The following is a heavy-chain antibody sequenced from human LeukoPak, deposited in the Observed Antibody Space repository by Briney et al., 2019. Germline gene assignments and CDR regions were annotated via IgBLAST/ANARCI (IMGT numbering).Heavy chain of an antibody. CDR2: ISAYNGNT. CDR3: ARDSASIAARNMGLGWFDP. V-gene: IGHV1-18*01. D-gene: IGHD6-6*01. CDR1: GYTFTSYG. J-gene: IGHJ5*02. Sequence: GASVKVSCKASGYTFTSYGISWVRQAPGQGLEWMGWISAYNGNTNYAQKLQGRVTMTTDTPTSTAYMELSSLRSEDTAVYYCARDSASIAARNMGLGWFDPWGQGTLVTVSS.